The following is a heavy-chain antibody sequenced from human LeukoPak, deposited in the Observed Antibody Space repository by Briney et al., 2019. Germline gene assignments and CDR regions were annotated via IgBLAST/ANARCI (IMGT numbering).Heavy chain of an antibody. D-gene: IGHD4-17*01. V-gene: IGHV1-2*02. Sequence: AASVKVSCKASGYTFTGYYMHWVRQAPGQGLEWMGWINPNSGGTNYAQKFQGRVTMTRDTSISTAYMELSRLRSDDTAVYYCARELDGDQRGWYFDLWGRGTLVTVSS. CDR2: INPNSGGT. CDR3: ARELDGDQRGWYFDL. CDR1: GYTFTGYY. J-gene: IGHJ2*01.